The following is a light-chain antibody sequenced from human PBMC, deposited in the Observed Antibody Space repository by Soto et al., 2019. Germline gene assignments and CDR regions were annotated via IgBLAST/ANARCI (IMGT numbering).Light chain of an antibody. CDR1: QSVSRSH. J-gene: IGKJ1*01. CDR2: GAS. CDR3: QQYASSPWT. V-gene: IGKV3-20*01. Sequence: NVLMQSPGTLSLYPGERATLYCRASQSVSRSHLAWFQRKPGQAPRLLIYGASNRATGIPDRVSGSGSGTDFTLTINRLEPEDFAVYYCQQYASSPWTFGQGTKVDIK.